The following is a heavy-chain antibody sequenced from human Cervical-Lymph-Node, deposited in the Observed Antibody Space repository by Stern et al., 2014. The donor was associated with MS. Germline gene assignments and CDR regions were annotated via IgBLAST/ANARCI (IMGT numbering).Heavy chain of an antibody. D-gene: IGHD5-12*01. CDR3: ARVLSGYDSPDY. V-gene: IGHV3-33*01. CDR2: IWYDGRNT. J-gene: IGHJ4*02. CDR1: GFTFSSYG. Sequence: VQLVQSGGGVVQPGRSLRLSCAASGFTFSSYGMHWVRQAPGKGLEWVAVIWYDGRNTYYADSVKGRFTISRDNSKNTLYLQMNSLRAEDTAVYYCARVLSGYDSPDYWGQGTLVTVSS.